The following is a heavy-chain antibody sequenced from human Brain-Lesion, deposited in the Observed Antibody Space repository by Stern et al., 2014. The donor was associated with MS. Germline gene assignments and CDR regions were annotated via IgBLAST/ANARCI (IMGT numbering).Heavy chain of an antibody. J-gene: IGHJ5*02. D-gene: IGHD5-18*01. CDR2: IYYSGAN. V-gene: IGHV4-31*03. Sequence: VQLVESGPGLVKPSQTLSLTCTVSGDSITSGGYYWSWIPQHPGRGLEWIGYIYYSGANFYNPSLKSRVTISLDTSQNQFSLRLSSVTAADTAIYYCARDWSGTSIHLAPAYGGHIRFDPWGQGILVTVSS. CDR3: ARDWSGTSIHLAPAYGGHIRFDP. CDR1: GDSITSGGYY.